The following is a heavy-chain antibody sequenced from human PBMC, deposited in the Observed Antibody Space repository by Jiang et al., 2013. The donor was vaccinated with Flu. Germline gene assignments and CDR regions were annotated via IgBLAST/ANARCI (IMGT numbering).Heavy chain of an antibody. V-gene: IGHV4-59*01. Sequence: SRVTISVDTSKNQFSLKLSSVTAADTAVYYCARDSNGYDYWGQGTLVTVSS. J-gene: IGHJ4*02. CDR3: ARDSNGYDY. D-gene: IGHD5-24*01.